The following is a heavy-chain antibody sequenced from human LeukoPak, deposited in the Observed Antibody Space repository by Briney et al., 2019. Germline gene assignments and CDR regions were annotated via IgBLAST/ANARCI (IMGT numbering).Heavy chain of an antibody. J-gene: IGHJ5*02. CDR1: GFSLSTSGVG. CDR3: AHTYTAMVYNWFDP. V-gene: IGHV2-5*02. CDR2: IYWDDDK. Sequence: SGPTLVNPTQTLTLTCTFSGFSLSTSGVGVGWIRQPPGKALEWLALIYWDDDKRYSPSLTSRLTITKDTSKNQVVLTMTNMDPVDTATYYCAHTYTAMVYNWFDPWGQGTLVTVSS. D-gene: IGHD5-18*01.